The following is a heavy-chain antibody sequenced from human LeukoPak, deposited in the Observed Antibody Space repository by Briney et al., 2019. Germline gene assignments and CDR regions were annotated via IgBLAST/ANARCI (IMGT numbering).Heavy chain of an antibody. D-gene: IGHD2-8*01. CDR1: GFTFSIYW. Sequence: PGGSLRLSCAASGFTFSIYWMHWVRQGPGKGLVWVSRINSDGSGTTYADSVKGRFTISRDNTENTLYLQMNSLRAEDTAVYYCARGGQNGALDIWGQGTMVTVSS. V-gene: IGHV3-74*01. CDR3: ARGGQNGALDI. J-gene: IGHJ3*02. CDR2: INSDGSGT.